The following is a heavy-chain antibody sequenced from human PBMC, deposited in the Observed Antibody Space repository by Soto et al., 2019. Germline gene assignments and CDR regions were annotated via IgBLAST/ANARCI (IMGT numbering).Heavy chain of an antibody. D-gene: IGHD3-16*01. CDR3: ASAGGDGYKRFDY. V-gene: IGHV4-61*01. J-gene: IGHJ4*02. CDR2: IYYSGST. Sequence: NPSETLSLTCTVSGGSVSSGSYYWSWIRQPPGKGLEWIGYIYYSGSTNYNPSLKSRVTISVDTSKNQFSLKLSSVTAADTAVYYCASAGGDGYKRFDYWGQGTLVTVSS. CDR1: GGSVSSGSYY.